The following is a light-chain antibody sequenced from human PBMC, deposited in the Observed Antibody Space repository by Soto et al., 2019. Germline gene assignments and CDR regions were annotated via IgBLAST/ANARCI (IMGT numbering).Light chain of an antibody. CDR2: EVT. CDR3: SSYAGSDNPYV. V-gene: IGLV2-8*01. CDR1: SGDVGGYDY. Sequence: QSVLSHPPSASWSPGQAVAISCTGTSGDVGGYDYVSWYQQHPGKAPKLMIYEVTKRPLGVPDRFSGSKSGNTASLTVSGLQAEDDADYYCSSYAGSDNPYVFGTGTKVTVL. J-gene: IGLJ1*01.